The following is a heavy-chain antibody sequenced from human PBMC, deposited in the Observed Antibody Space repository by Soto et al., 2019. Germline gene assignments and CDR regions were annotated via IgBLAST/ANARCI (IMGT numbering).Heavy chain of an antibody. CDR1: GFTFSDHY. CDR3: VDCGRSAFDS. Sequence: EVQLVESGGDLVQPGGSLRLSCAASGFTFSDHYMDWVRQAPGKGLEWVGLIRNKANRYTTEYAASVRGRFTISRDDSENTLYLQINTLKTEDTAVYYCVDCGRSAFDSWGQGALVTVSS. J-gene: IGHJ4*02. CDR2: IRNKANRYTT. D-gene: IGHD2-21*01. V-gene: IGHV3-72*01.